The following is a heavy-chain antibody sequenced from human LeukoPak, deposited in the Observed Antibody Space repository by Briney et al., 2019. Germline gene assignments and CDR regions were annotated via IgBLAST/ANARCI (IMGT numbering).Heavy chain of an antibody. Sequence: PGGSLRLSCTMSKFTFNSYGIFWVRQAPGKGLEWVAVIWYDGSERYYPNSVKGRFTISRDNAKNTLYLQMNSLRAEDTAVYYCARGRSTNFLDVWGQGTTVTVSS. CDR1: KFTFNSYG. J-gene: IGHJ6*02. D-gene: IGHD2-2*01. V-gene: IGHV3-33*01. CDR2: IWYDGSER. CDR3: ARGRSTNFLDV.